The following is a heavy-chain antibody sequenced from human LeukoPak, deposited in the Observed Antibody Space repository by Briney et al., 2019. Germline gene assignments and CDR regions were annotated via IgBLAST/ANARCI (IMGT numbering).Heavy chain of an antibody. V-gene: IGHV3-9*01. Sequence: GRSLRLSCAASGFTFDDYAMHWVRQAPGKGLEWVSGISWNSGSIGYADSVKGRFTISRDNARNSLYLQMNSLRAEDTALYYCAKDSGCSSTSCYSYYYYGMDVWGQGTTVTVSS. D-gene: IGHD2-2*02. CDR2: ISWNSGSI. CDR1: GFTFDDYA. J-gene: IGHJ6*02. CDR3: AKDSGCSSTSCYSYYYYGMDV.